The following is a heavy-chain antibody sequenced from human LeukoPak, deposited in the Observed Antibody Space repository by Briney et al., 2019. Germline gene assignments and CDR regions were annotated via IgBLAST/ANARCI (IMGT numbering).Heavy chain of an antibody. Sequence: GASVKVSCKASGYTFTSYGISWVRQAPGQGLEWMGWISAYNGNTNYAQKLQGRVTMTTDTSTSTAYMELRSLRSDDTAVYYCARPARSGRNYYYYYGMDVWGQGTTVTVSS. D-gene: IGHD3-10*01. J-gene: IGHJ6*02. V-gene: IGHV1-18*01. CDR2: ISAYNGNT. CDR1: GYTFTSYG. CDR3: ARPARSGRNYYYYYGMDV.